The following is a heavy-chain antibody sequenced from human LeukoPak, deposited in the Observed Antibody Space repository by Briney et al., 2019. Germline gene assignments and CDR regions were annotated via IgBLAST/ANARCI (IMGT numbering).Heavy chain of an antibody. Sequence: GGSLRLSCAASGFTFSSYGMHWVRQAPGKGLEWVAVISNDGTNKYYADSVKGRFTISRDNSKNTLYLQMSSLRAEDTAVYYCATDRGWRTSGYYLYYFEYWGQGTLVTYSS. CDR2: ISNDGTNK. V-gene: IGHV3-30*03. D-gene: IGHD3-3*01. J-gene: IGHJ4*02. CDR3: ATDRGWRTSGYYLYYFEY. CDR1: GFTFSSYG.